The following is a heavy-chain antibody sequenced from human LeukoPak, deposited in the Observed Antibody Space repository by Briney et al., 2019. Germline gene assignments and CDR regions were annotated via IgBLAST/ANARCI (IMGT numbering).Heavy chain of an antibody. D-gene: IGHD5-18*01. CDR2: IIPVLNIA. V-gene: IGHV1-69*10. CDR1: EGTFSTYE. J-gene: IGHJ6*02. Sequence: GASVKVSCKASEGTFSTYEINWVRQAPGQGLEWVGRIIPVLNIANYAQRFQGRVTITADKSTNTAYMELSSLRSEDTATYYCARRSDTGVVPHHSYYCFDVWGQGTAVTVSS. CDR3: ARRSDTGVVPHHSYYCFDV.